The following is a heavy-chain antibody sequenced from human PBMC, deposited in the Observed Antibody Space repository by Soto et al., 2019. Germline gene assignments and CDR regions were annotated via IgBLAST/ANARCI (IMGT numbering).Heavy chain of an antibody. CDR3: AKRHACSGGSCRHWYFDL. CDR1: GFTFSSYG. J-gene: IGHJ2*01. D-gene: IGHD2-15*01. Sequence: QVQLVESGGGVVQPGRSLRLSCAASGFTFSSYGMHWVRQAPGKGLEWVAVISYDGSNKYYADSVKGRFTISRDNSKNTLYLQMNSLRAEDTAVYYCAKRHACSGGSCRHWYFDLWGRGTLVTVSS. CDR2: ISYDGSNK. V-gene: IGHV3-30*18.